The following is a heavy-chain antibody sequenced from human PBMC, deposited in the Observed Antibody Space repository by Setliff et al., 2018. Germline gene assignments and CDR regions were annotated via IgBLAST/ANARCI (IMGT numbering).Heavy chain of an antibody. CDR3: SRLVRYCTTTTCQRASGDDY. J-gene: IGHJ4*02. V-gene: IGHV1-18*01. D-gene: IGHD2-8*01. CDR2: ISPYSGNT. Sequence: GASVKVSCKASGYTFSSSGITWVRQAPGQGLEWMGWISPYSGNTYYAPELQGRVTLTTDTSTTTAYLELRSLTSDDTAVYYCSRLVRYCTTTTCQRASGDDYWGQGTLVTVSS. CDR1: GYTFSSSG.